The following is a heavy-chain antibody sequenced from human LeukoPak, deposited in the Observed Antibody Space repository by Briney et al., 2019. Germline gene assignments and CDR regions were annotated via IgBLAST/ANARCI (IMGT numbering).Heavy chain of an antibody. D-gene: IGHD1-26*01. CDR3: ARDLPSGSYPYYFDY. Sequence: ASVKVSCKASGYTFTGYYMHWVRQAPGQGLEWMGWINPNSGGTNYAQKFQGRVTMTRDTSISTAYMELSRLRSDDTAVYYCARDLPSGSYPYYFDYWGQGTLVTVSS. CDR2: INPNSGGT. J-gene: IGHJ4*02. V-gene: IGHV1-2*02. CDR1: GYTFTGYY.